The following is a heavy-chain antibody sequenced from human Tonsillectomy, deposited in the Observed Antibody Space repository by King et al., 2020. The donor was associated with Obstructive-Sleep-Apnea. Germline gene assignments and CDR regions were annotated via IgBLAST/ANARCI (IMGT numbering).Heavy chain of an antibody. J-gene: IGHJ5*01. V-gene: IGHV4-59*01. CDR3: VRDRGDWFHS. CDR2: SHYSGSS. Sequence: QLQESGPGLVKPSETLSLTCSVSDVSISSSYWSWIRQTPQKGLEWIGYSHYSGSSSYNPSLKSRVTVLLDPSKNQISLKLRSVTAADTAVYSCVRDRGDWFHSRGQGTLRTVSS. CDR1: DVSISSSY.